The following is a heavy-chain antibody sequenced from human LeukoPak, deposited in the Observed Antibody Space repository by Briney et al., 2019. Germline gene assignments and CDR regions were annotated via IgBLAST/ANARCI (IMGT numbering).Heavy chain of an antibody. J-gene: IGHJ4*02. D-gene: IGHD3-10*01. V-gene: IGHV3-7*01. CDR3: ARDFLDTMVQGGPVGYFDY. Sequence: GGSLRLSCAASGFTFSSYWMSWVRQAPGKGLEWVANIKQDGSEKYYVDSVKGRFTISRDNAKNSLYLQMNSLRAEDTAVYYCARDFLDTMVQGGPVGYFDYWGQGTLVTVSS. CDR2: IKQDGSEK. CDR1: GFTFSSYW.